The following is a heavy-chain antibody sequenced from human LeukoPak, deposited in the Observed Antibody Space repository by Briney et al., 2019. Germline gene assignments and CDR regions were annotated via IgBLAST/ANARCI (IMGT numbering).Heavy chain of an antibody. V-gene: IGHV4-31*03. Sequence: SQTLSLTCTVSGGSISSGGYYWSWIRQHPGKGLEWIGYIYYSGSTYYNPSLKSRVTISVDTSKNQFSLKLSSVTAADAAVYYCARDKQQLALDYWGQGTLVTVSS. J-gene: IGHJ4*02. CDR1: GGSISSGGYY. D-gene: IGHD6-13*01. CDR2: IYYSGST. CDR3: ARDKQQLALDY.